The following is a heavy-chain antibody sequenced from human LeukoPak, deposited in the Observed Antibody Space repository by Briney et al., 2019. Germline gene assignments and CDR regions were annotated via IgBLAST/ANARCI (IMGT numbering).Heavy chain of an antibody. CDR2: ISSSSSYI. CDR1: GFTFSSYS. D-gene: IGHD3-9*01. CDR3: ARVVEHTILYFYGMDV. V-gene: IGHV3-21*01. J-gene: IGHJ6*02. Sequence: PGGSLRLSCAASGFTFSSYSMNWVRQAPGKGLEWVSSISSSSSYIYYADSVKGRFTISRDNAKNSLYLQMNSLRAEDTAVYYCARVVEHTILYFYGMDVWGQGTTVTVSS.